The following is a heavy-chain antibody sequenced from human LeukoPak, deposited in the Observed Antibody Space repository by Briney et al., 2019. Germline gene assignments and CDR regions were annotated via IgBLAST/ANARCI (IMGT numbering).Heavy chain of an antibody. CDR1: GFTFRNFA. CDR3: AKDGQSFNSMYDYFDS. Sequence: PGGSLRLSCSASGFTFRNFAISWVREAPGKGLEWVSSIGGGGTHFADSVKGRFTISRDDSRSTVDLQMSSLRAEGTAVYYCAKDGQSFNSMYDYFDSWGQGTLVTVSS. CDR2: IGGGGT. D-gene: IGHD2-8*01. V-gene: IGHV3-23*01. J-gene: IGHJ4*02.